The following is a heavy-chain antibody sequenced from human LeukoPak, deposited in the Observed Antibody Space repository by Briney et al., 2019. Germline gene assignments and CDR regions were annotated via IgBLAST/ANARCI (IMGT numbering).Heavy chain of an antibody. CDR2: IYSGGST. CDR3: ARYGIEMAGFDY. J-gene: IGHJ4*02. Sequence: QSGGSLRLSCAASGFTVSSNYMSWVRQAPWKGQEWVSVIYSGGSTYYADSVKGRFTISRDNSKNTLYLQMNSLRAEDTAVYYCARYGIEMAGFDYWGQGTLVTVSS. CDR1: GFTVSSNY. V-gene: IGHV3-53*01. D-gene: IGHD5-24*01.